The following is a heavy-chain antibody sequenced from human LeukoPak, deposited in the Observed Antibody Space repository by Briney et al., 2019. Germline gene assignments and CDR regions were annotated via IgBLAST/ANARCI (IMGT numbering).Heavy chain of an antibody. CDR3: ASMGIYDSSGYSDY. Sequence: ASVKVSCKASEGTFSSYAISWVRQAPGQGLEWMGGIIPIFGTANYAQKFQGRVTITTDESTSTAYMELSSLRSEDTAVYYCASMGIYDSSGYSDYWGQGTLVTVSS. J-gene: IGHJ4*02. CDR2: IIPIFGTA. V-gene: IGHV1-69*05. CDR1: EGTFSSYA. D-gene: IGHD3-22*01.